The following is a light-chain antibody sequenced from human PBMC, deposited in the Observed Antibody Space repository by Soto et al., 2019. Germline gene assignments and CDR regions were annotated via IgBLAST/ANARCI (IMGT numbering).Light chain of an antibody. CDR3: QSYDSSLSAHYV. J-gene: IGLJ1*01. CDR2: GNS. Sequence: QSVLRQPPSVSGAPGQRVTISCTGSSSNIGATYDVQWYQQLPGTAPKLLIYGNSNRPSGVPDRFSGSKSGTSASLAITGLQADDEADYYCQSYDSSLSAHYVFGTGTKVTV. CDR1: SSNIGATYD. V-gene: IGLV1-40*01.